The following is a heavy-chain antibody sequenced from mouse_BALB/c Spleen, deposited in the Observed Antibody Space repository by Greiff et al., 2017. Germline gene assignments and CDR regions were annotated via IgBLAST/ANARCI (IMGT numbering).Heavy chain of an antibody. CDR3: ARHDGYYSYYFDY. Sequence: EVKVVESGGGLVKPGGSLKLSCAASGFTFSSYAMSWVRQTPEKRLEWVATISSGGSYTYYPDSVKGRFTISRDNAKNTLYLQMSSLRSEDTAMYYCARHDGYYSYYFDYWGQGTTLTVSS. CDR2: ISSGGSYT. CDR1: GFTFSSYA. D-gene: IGHD2-3*01. V-gene: IGHV5-9-3*01. J-gene: IGHJ2*01.